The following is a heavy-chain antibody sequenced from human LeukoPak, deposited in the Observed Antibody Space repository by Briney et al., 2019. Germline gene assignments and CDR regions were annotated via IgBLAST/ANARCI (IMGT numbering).Heavy chain of an antibody. Sequence: GASVKVSCKASGYTFTSYYMHWVRQGPGQGLEWTGIINPSGGSTSYAQKFQGRVTMTRDTSTSTVYMELSSLRSEDTAVYYCARETTSRAFDIWGQGTMVTVSS. CDR3: ARETTSRAFDI. V-gene: IGHV1-46*01. CDR2: INPSGGST. J-gene: IGHJ3*02. D-gene: IGHD1-7*01. CDR1: GYTFTSYY.